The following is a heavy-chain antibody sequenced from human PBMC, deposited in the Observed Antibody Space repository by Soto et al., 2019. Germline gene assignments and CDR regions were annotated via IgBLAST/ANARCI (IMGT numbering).Heavy chain of an antibody. CDR2: INPNSGGT. CDR1: GYTFTGYY. CDR3: AREAVLRYFDSQYYYYMDV. J-gene: IGHJ6*03. D-gene: IGHD3-9*01. Sequence: QVQLVQSGAEVKKPGASVKVSCKASGYTFTGYYMHWVQQAPGQGLEWMGWINPNSGGTNYAQKFQGWVTMTRDTSISTAYMELSRLRSDDTAVYYCAREAVLRYFDSQYYYYMDVWGKGTTVTVSS. V-gene: IGHV1-2*04.